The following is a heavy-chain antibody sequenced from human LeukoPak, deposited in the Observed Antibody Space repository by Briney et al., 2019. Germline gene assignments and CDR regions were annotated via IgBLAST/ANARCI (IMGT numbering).Heavy chain of an antibody. D-gene: IGHD3-3*01. V-gene: IGHV4-34*01. CDR1: GGSFSGYY. CDR2: INHSGST. CDR3: ARAGGSDGTYYDFWSGYYIFDY. J-gene: IGHJ4*02. Sequence: SETLSLTCAVYGGSFSGYYWSWIRQPLGKGLEWIGEINHSGSTNYNPSLKSRVTISVDTSKNQFSLKLSSVTAADTAVYYCARAGGSDGTYYDFWSGYYIFDYWGQGTLVTVSS.